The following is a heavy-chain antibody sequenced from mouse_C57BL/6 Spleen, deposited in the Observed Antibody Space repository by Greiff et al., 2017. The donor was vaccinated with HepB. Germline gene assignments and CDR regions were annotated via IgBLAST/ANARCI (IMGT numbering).Heavy chain of an antibody. CDR2: IDPETGGT. CDR1: GYTFTDYE. J-gene: IGHJ2*01. Sequence: QVQLKESGAELVRPGASVTLSCKASGYTFTDYEMHWVKQTPVHGLEWIGAIDPETGGTAYNQKFKGKAILTADKSSSTAYMELRSLTSEDSAVYYCTRGYYSNYLGVYFDYWGQGTTLTVSS. CDR3: TRGYYSNYLGVYFDY. D-gene: IGHD2-5*01. V-gene: IGHV1-15*01.